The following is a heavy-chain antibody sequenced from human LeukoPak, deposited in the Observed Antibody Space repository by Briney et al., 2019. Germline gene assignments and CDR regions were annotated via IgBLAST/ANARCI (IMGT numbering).Heavy chain of an antibody. CDR1: GITFRNYW. CDR3: ARAMVRGRGGDAFDI. V-gene: IGHV4-59*01. CDR2: IYYSGST. J-gene: IGHJ3*02. D-gene: IGHD3-10*01. Sequence: GSLRLSCVASGITFRNYWMSWIRQPPGKGLEWIGYIYYSGSTNYNPSLKSRVTISVDTSKNQFSLKLSSVTAADTAVYYCARAMVRGRGGDAFDIWGQGTMVTVSS.